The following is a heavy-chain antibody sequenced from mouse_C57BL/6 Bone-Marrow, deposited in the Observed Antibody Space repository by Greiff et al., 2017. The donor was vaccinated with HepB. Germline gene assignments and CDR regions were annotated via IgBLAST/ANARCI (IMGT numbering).Heavy chain of an antibody. J-gene: IGHJ1*03. D-gene: IGHD1-1*01. V-gene: IGHV3-6*01. CDR2: ISYDGSN. CDR3: ARGTVVADYWYFDV. Sequence: ESGPGLVKPSQSLSLTCSVTGYSITSGYYWNWIRQFPGNKLEWMGYISYDGSNNYNPSLKNRIPITRDTSKNQFFLKLNSVTTEDTATYYCARGTVVADYWYFDVWGTGTTVTVSS. CDR1: GYSITSGYY.